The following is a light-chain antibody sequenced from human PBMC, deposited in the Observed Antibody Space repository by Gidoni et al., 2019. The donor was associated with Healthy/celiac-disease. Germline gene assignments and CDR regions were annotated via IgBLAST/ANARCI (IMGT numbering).Light chain of an antibody. Sequence: PGERVTLSCRASQSVSSSYLTWYQQKPGQAPRLLIYGASNRATGIPARFSGSGSGTDFTLTISSLQPEDFAVYYCQQDYNLWTFGQGTKVEIK. V-gene: IGKV3D-7*01. CDR3: QQDYNLWT. CDR2: GAS. J-gene: IGKJ1*01. CDR1: QSVSSSY.